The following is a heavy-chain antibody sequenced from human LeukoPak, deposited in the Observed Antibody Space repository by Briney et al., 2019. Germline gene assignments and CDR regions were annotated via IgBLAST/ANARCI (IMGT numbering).Heavy chain of an antibody. CDR1: GFTFSSYA. CDR3: ANEIRPNDY. V-gene: IGHV3-23*01. D-gene: IGHD4-17*01. Sequence: GGSLRLSCAASGFTFSSYAMTWVRQAPGKGLEWVSAISISGDTTYYADAVKGRFTISRDNSKNTVYLQMNSLRAEDTAVYYCANEIRPNDYWGQGTLVTVSS. CDR2: ISISGDTT. J-gene: IGHJ4*02.